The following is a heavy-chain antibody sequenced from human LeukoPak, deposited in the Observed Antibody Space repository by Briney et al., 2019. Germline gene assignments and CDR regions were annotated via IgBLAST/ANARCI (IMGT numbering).Heavy chain of an antibody. J-gene: IGHJ4*02. Sequence: GGSRGPSFAAPGFTFSSYAMSWFGQAPGKGLEWVSAISGSGGSTYYADSVKGRFTISRDNSKNTLYLQMNSLRAEDTAVYYCAKAGWELLRGSFDYWGQGTPVTVSS. CDR1: GFTFSSYA. D-gene: IGHD1-26*01. CDR3: AKAGWELLRGSFDY. CDR2: ISGSGGST. V-gene: IGHV3-23*01.